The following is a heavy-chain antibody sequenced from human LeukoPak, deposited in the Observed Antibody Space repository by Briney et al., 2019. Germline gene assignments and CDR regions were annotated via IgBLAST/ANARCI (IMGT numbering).Heavy chain of an antibody. V-gene: IGHV3-53*01. J-gene: IGHJ4*02. CDR1: GFIVSSNY. Sequence: GGSLRLSCAASGFIVSSNYMTWVRQAPGKGLEWVSVIHNDGSTYYADSVKGRFTISRDNSKNTLYLQMNSLRVEDTAVYYCAALGRDYWGQGTLVTVSS. CDR2: IHNDGST. CDR3: AALGRDY.